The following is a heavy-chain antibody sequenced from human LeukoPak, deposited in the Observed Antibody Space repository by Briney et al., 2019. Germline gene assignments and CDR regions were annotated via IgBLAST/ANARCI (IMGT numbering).Heavy chain of an antibody. CDR2: IYGGGTDT. D-gene: IGHD5-24*01. CDR1: GYSFTTYW. CDR3: ARTGDGKYYFDY. V-gene: IGHV5-51*01. Sequence: GESLKISCKGSGYSFTTYWIGWVRQMPGIGLEWMGFIYGGGTDTRYSPSFQGQVTISIDKSINTAYLQWSSLKASDTSIYYCARTGDGKYYFDYWDQGTLVTVSS. J-gene: IGHJ4*02.